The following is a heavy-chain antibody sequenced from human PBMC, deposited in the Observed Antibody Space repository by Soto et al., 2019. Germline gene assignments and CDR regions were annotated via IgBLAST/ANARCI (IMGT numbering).Heavy chain of an antibody. J-gene: IGHJ4*02. CDR2: IYHSGST. D-gene: IGHD3-22*01. Sequence: QVQLQESGPGLVKPSGTLSLTCAVSGGSISSSNWWSWVRQPPGQGLEWIGEIYHSGSTNYNPSLKSRVTISVDKSKNQFSLKLSSVTAADTAVYYCASLTTYYYDSSCYYIDYWGQGTLGTVSS. CDR1: GGSISSSNW. CDR3: ASLTTYYYDSSCYYIDY. V-gene: IGHV4-4*02.